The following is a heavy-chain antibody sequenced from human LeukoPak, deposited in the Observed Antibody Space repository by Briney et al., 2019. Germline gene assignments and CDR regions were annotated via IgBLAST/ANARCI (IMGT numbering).Heavy chain of an antibody. V-gene: IGHV3-21*01. CDR2: ISSSSTYI. CDR1: GIIITSYW. D-gene: IGHD5-18*01. CDR3: AGAKAMVRGNWFDP. J-gene: IGHJ5*02. Sequence: GGSLRLSCAASGIIITSYWMSWVRQAPGKGLEWVSSISSSSTYIYYADSVKGRFTISRDNAKNSLYLQMNSLRADDTAVYYCAGAKAMVRGNWFDPWGQGTLVTVSS.